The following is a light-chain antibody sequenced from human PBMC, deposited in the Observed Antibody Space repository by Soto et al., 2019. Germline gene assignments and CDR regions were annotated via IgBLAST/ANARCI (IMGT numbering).Light chain of an antibody. Sequence: EIVLTQSPGTLSSSPGERVTLSCRASQSISSSYLAWYQQIAGQAPRLLIYSASSRATGIPDRFSGSGSGTDFTLTISRLEPEDFAVYFCQQYGSSPLTFGGGTKVDIK. CDR3: QQYGSSPLT. V-gene: IGKV3-20*01. CDR1: QSISSSY. J-gene: IGKJ4*01. CDR2: SAS.